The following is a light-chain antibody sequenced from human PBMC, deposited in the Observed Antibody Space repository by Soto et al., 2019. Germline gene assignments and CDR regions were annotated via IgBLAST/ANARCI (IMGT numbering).Light chain of an antibody. J-gene: IGLJ3*02. CDR3: CSLTNGATWV. CDR2: EAS. V-gene: IGLV2-23*01. CDR1: NSDVGSHNF. Sequence: QSALTHPASVSGSPGQSITISCTGTNSDVGSHNFVSWYQQYPGKAPKLLIYEASKRPSGLSNRFSGSKSGNTASLTISGIQAEDEADYYCCSLTNGATWVFGGGTKVTVL.